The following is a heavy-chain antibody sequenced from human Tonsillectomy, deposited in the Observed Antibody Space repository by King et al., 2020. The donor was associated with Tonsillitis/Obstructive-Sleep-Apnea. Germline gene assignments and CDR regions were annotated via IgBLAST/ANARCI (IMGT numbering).Heavy chain of an antibody. V-gene: IGHV3-73*01. CDR2: IRSKANSYAT. CDR3: TNTGIAVAGTYAFDI. Sequence: VQMVESGGGLVQPGGSLKLSCAASGFTFSGSAMHWVRQASGKGLEWVGRIRSKANSYATAYAASVKGRFTISRDDSKNTAYLQMNSLKTEDTAVYYCTNTGIAVAGTYAFDIWGQGTMVTVSS. J-gene: IGHJ3*02. D-gene: IGHD6-19*01. CDR1: GFTFSGSA.